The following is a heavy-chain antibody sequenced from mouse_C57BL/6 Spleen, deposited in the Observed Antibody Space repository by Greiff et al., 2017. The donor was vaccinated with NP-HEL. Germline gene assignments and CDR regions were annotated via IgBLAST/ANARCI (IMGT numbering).Heavy chain of an antibody. J-gene: IGHJ1*03. V-gene: IGHV1-5*01. D-gene: IGHD1-1*01. Sequence: EVQRVESGTVLARPGASVKMSCKTSGYTFTSYWMHWVKQRPGQGLEWIGAIYPGNSDTSYNQKFKGKAKLTAVTSASTAYMELSSLTNEDSAVYYCTRAIYYCGSRGDWYFDVWGTGTTVTVSS. CDR2: IYPGNSDT. CDR1: GYTFTSYW. CDR3: TRAIYYCGSRGDWYFDV.